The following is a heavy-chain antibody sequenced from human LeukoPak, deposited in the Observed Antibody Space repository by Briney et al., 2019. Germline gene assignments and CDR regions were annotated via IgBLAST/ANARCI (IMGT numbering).Heavy chain of an antibody. Sequence: GGSLRLSCAASGFTVSSNYMSWVRQAPGKGLEWVSVIYSGGSTYYADSVKGRFTISRDNSKNTLYLQMNSLRAEDTAVYYCARGGAYDLNWFDPWGQGTLVTVSS. V-gene: IGHV3-53*01. CDR2: IYSGGST. D-gene: IGHD1-26*01. CDR1: GFTVSSNY. J-gene: IGHJ5*02. CDR3: ARGGAYDLNWFDP.